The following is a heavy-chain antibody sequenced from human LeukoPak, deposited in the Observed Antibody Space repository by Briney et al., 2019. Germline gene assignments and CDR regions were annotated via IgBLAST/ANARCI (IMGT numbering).Heavy chain of an antibody. CDR2: INHSGST. J-gene: IGHJ4*02. V-gene: IGHV4-34*01. Sequence: SETLSLTCAVYGGSFSDYYWSWIRQPPGKGLEWIGEINHSGSTNYNPSLKSRVTISVDTSKNQFSLKLSSVTAADTAVYYCARRYGSGSSGTFDYWGQGTLVTVSS. D-gene: IGHD3-10*01. CDR3: ARRYGSGSSGTFDY. CDR1: GGSFSDYY.